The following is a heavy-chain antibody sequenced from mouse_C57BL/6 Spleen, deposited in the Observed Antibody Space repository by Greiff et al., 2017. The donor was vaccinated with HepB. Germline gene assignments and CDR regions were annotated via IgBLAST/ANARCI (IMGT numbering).Heavy chain of an antibody. D-gene: IGHD1-1*01. V-gene: IGHV5-6*02. Sequence: DVMLVESGGDLVKPGGSLKLSCAASGFTFSSYGMSWVRQTPDKRLEWVATISSGGSYTYYPDSVKGRFTISRDNAKNTLYLQMSSLKSEDTAMYYCARQGYYYGPYYAMDYWGQGTSVTVSS. CDR2: ISSGGSYT. CDR3: ARQGYYYGPYYAMDY. CDR1: GFTFSSYG. J-gene: IGHJ4*01.